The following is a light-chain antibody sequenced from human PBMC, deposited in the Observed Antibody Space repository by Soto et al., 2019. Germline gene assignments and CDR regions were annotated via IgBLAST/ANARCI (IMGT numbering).Light chain of an antibody. CDR1: QTINTEF. J-gene: IGKJ2*01. V-gene: IGKV3-20*01. Sequence: EIVLTQSPGTLSLSPGERATFSCRTSQTINTEFLAWYQQRPGLAPRLLIHGTSNRATGIPDRFSGSGSGTDFTLTISALEPEDFAEYYCQRYGSSPLYAFGQGTKLEI. CDR2: GTS. CDR3: QRYGSSPLYA.